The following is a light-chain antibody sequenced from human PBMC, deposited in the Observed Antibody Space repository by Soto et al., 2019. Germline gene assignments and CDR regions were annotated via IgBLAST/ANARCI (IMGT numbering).Light chain of an antibody. CDR1: QGIKND. CDR3: LQHYNYPYT. J-gene: IGKJ2*01. V-gene: IGKV1-6*02. Sequence: AIPMTQSPSSLSASVGDRVTLTCRASQGIKNDLGWYQQKPGNAPKLLIYGASTLQSGVPSRFRGSGSGTAFTLTISGLQPEDFATYFCLQHYNYPYTFGQGTKVEIK. CDR2: GAS.